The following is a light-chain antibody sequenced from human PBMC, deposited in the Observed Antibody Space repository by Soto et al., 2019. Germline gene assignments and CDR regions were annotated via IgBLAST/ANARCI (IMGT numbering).Light chain of an antibody. CDR2: EVS. Sequence: QSALTQPASVSGSPGQSITISCTGTSSDVGGYNYVSWYQQHPGKAPKLMIYEVSNRPSGVSNRFSGSKSGNTASLTISGLQAEDEADYYFSSYTSSSTVVFGTGTKVTVL. J-gene: IGLJ1*01. CDR3: SSYTSSSTVV. V-gene: IGLV2-14*01. CDR1: SSDVGGYNY.